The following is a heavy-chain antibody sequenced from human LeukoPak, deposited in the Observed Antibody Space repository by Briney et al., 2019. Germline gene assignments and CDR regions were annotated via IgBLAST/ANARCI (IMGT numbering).Heavy chain of an antibody. CDR1: GFTFCGYG. V-gene: IGHV3-33*01. CDR3: TRYNNGLFDY. D-gene: IGHD1-14*01. CDR2: IAYDGSRA. J-gene: IGHJ4*02. Sequence: GGSLRLSCAGSGFTFCGYGMHWFRQTPGKGLEWVAVIAYDGSRAFYADSVKGRFTISRDNSKNTMSVQMDDLRDKDTAVYYCTRYNNGLFDYWGQGTLVTVSS.